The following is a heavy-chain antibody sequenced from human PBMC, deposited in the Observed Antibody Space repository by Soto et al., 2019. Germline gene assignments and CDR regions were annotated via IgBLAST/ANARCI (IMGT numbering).Heavy chain of an antibody. CDR2: ISGSGGST. J-gene: IGHJ6*02. V-gene: IGHV3-23*01. CDR1: GFTFSSYA. CDR3: AKGLPAGDYYYCYGMDV. Sequence: EVQLLESGGGLVQPGGSLRLSCAASGFTFSSYAMSWVRQAPGKGLEWVSAISGSGGSTYYADSVKGRFTISRDNSKNTLYLQMNSLRAEDTAVYYCAKGLPAGDYYYCYGMDVWGQGTTVTVSS.